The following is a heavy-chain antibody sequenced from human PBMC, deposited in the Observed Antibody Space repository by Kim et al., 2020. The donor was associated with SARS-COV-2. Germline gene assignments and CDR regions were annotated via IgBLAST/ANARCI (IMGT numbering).Heavy chain of an antibody. CDR2: IYSGGST. V-gene: IGHV3-66*02. D-gene: IGHD6-13*01. CDR1: GFTVSSNY. Sequence: GGSLRLSCAASGFTVSSNYMSWVRQAPGKGLEWVSVIYSGGSTYYADSVKGRFTISRDNSKNTLYLQMNSLRAEDTAVYYCARGRYSSSWGLHFDYWGQGTLVTVSS. J-gene: IGHJ4*02. CDR3: ARGRYSSSWGLHFDY.